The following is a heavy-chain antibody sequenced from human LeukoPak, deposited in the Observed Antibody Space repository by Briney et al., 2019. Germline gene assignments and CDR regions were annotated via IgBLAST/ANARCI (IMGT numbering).Heavy chain of an antibody. CDR3: VRGLVAMPSPVPIRDY. Sequence: GGSLRLSCAASGFTFDDYAMHWVRQAPGKGLEWVSGISWNSGSIGYADSVKGRFTISRDNAKNSLYLQVDSLRVEDTAVYYCVRGLVAMPSPVPIRDYWGQGTLVTVSS. V-gene: IGHV3-9*01. J-gene: IGHJ4*02. CDR1: GFTFDDYA. D-gene: IGHD2-2*01. CDR2: ISWNSGSI.